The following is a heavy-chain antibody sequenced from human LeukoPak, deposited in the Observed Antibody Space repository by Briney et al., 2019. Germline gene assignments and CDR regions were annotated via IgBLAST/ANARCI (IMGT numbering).Heavy chain of an antibody. J-gene: IGHJ2*01. Sequence: SATLSLTCTVSGGSISSYYWSWIRQPPGKGLEWIGYIYYSGSTNYNPSLKSRVTISVDTSKNQFSLKLSSVTAADTAVYYCARGPHSSGQQRRTFAAGYFDLWGRGTLVTVSS. CDR1: GGSISSYY. CDR2: IYYSGST. D-gene: IGHD6-19*01. CDR3: ARGPHSSGQQRRTFAAGYFDL. V-gene: IGHV4-59*12.